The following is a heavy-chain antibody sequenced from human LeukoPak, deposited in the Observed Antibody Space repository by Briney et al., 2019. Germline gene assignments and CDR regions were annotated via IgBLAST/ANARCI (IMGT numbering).Heavy chain of an antibody. CDR3: AFMVRGGGYYYYGMDV. J-gene: IGHJ6*02. CDR1: GYTLTELS. CDR2: FDPEDGET. D-gene: IGHD3-10*01. Sequence: ASVKVSCTVSGYTLTELSMHWVRQAPGKGLEWMGGFDPEDGETIYAQKFQGRVTMTEDTSTDTAYMELSSLRSEDTAVYYCAFMVRGGGYYYYGMDVWGQGTTVTVSS. V-gene: IGHV1-24*01.